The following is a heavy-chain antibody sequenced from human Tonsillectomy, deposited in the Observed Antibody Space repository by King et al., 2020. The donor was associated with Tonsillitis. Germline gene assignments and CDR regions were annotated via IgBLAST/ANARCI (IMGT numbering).Heavy chain of an antibody. CDR2: IYYSGTT. V-gene: IGHV4-39*02. CDR3: AREVVLDSFGSWFDP. Sequence: QLQESGPGLVKPSETLSLTCTVSGGSISSSNYYWGWIRQPPGKGLEWIGAIYYSGTTYYNPFLKSRVTISVDTSKIQFSLKLSSVTAADTAVYYCAREVVLDSFGSWFDPWGQGTLVTVSS. J-gene: IGHJ5*02. CDR1: GGSISSSNYY. D-gene: IGHD3/OR15-3a*01.